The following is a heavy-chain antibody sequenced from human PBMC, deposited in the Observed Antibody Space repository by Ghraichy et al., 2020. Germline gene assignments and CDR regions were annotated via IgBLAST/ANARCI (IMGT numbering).Heavy chain of an antibody. V-gene: IGHV4-59*08. CDR1: GGSISSYY. J-gene: IGHJ6*02. CDR3: ASNKYGIDV. D-gene: IGHD1/OR15-1a*01. CDR2: IYYSGST. Sequence: SQTLSLTCTVSGGSISSYYWSWIRQPPGKGLEWIGYIYYSGSTNYNPSLKSRVTISVDMSKNQFSLKLSSVTAADTAVYYCASNKYGIDVWGQGTTVTVSS.